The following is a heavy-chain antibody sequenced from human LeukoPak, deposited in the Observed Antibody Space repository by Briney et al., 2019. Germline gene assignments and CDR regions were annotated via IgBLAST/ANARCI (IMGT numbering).Heavy chain of an antibody. D-gene: IGHD1-1*01. V-gene: IGHV3-74*01. J-gene: IGHJ4*02. CDR2: INSDESSR. CDR3: ARGVDWNAIDY. Sequence: GGSLRLSCAASGFTFSSYWMHWVRQVPGKGLVWVSRINSDESSRGYADSVKGRFTISRDNAKDTLYLQMNSLRAEDTAVYYCARGVDWNAIDYWGQGTLVTVSS. CDR1: GFTFSSYW.